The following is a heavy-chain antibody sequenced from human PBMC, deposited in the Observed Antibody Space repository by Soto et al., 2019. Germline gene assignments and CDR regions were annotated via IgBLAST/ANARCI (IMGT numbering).Heavy chain of an antibody. CDR3: ARDRALNNAAVGMAY. CDR1: GGPFSSYV. J-gene: IGHJ4*02. Sequence: QVQLVQSGAEVKKPGSSVKVSCKASGGPFSSYVLTWVRQAPGQGLEWMGRIIPMFGITDFAPKFQGRVTXXADKSTPTAYMELSSLRSEETAIYYCARDRALNNAAVGMAYWGQGTLVTVSS. D-gene: IGHD6-13*01. V-gene: IGHV1-69*04. CDR2: IIPMFGIT.